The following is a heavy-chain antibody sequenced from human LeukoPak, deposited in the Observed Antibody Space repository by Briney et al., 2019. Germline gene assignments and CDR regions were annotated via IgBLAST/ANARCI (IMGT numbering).Heavy chain of an antibody. J-gene: IGHJ6*02. CDR2: IIPIFGTA. CDR1: GGTFSSYA. V-gene: IGHV1-69*01. D-gene: IGHD6-13*01. Sequence: GASVKVSCKASGGTFSSYAISWVRQAPGQGLEWMGGIIPIFGTANYAQKFQGRVTITADESTSTAYMELSSLRSEDTAVYYCASPTRERYSSSWYKAPPPYGMDVWGQGTTVTVSS. CDR3: ASPTRERYSSSWYKAPPPYGMDV.